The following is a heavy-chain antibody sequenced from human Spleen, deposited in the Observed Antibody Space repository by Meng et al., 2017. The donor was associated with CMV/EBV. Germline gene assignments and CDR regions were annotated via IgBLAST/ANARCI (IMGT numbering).Heavy chain of an antibody. CDR3: ATGLFDPTYYYYYGMDV. D-gene: IGHD3-9*01. Sequence: GGSLRLSCAASGFTFSSYAMSWVRQAPGKGLEWVSAISGSGGSTYYADSVKGRFTISRDNSNNMLYVQMNSLRVEDTAVYYCATGLFDPTYYYYYGMDVWGQGTAVTVSS. CDR2: ISGSGGST. J-gene: IGHJ6*02. V-gene: IGHV3-23*01. CDR1: GFTFSSYA.